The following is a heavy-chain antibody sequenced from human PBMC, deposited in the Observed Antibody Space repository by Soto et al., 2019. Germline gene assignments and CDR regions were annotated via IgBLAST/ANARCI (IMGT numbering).Heavy chain of an antibody. D-gene: IGHD2-15*01. J-gene: IGHJ5*02. CDR1: GGSISSYY. CDR3: ARGTPSPLIVRSSRGPWFDP. Sequence: SETLALTCTVSGGSISSYYWSWIRQPPGKGLEWIGYMYYGGRTNYNPSLKSRVTISVDTSKMQVSLKLSSVTAADTAVYFCARGTPSPLIVRSSRGPWFDPWGQGTLVTVSS. V-gene: IGHV4-59*08. CDR2: MYYGGRT.